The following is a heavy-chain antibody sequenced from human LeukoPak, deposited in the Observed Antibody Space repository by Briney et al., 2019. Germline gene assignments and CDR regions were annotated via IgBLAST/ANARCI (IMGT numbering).Heavy chain of an antibody. J-gene: IGHJ4*02. CDR2: IYSGGST. CDR1: GFTVSSNY. CDR3: AGYLRYFDWSYDY. D-gene: IGHD3-9*01. V-gene: IGHV3-66*02. Sequence: GGSLRLSCAASGFTVSSNYMSWVRQAPGKGLEWVSVIYSGGSTYYADSVKGRFTISRDNSKNTLHLQMNSLRAEDTAVYYCAGYLRYFDWSYDYWGQGTLVTVSS.